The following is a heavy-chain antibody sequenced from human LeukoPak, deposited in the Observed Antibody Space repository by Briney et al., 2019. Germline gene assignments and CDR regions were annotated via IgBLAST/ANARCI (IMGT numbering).Heavy chain of an antibody. J-gene: IGHJ5*02. CDR2: INPSGGST. CDR1: GYTFTSYY. CDR3: ARDRVVRGVIKYWFDP. D-gene: IGHD3-10*01. Sequence: ASVKVSCKASGYTFTSYYMHWVRQALGQGLEWMGIINPSGGSTSYAQKFQGRVTMTRDTSTSTVYMELSSLRSEDTAVYYCARDRVVRGVIKYWFDPWGQGTLVTVSS. V-gene: IGHV1-46*01.